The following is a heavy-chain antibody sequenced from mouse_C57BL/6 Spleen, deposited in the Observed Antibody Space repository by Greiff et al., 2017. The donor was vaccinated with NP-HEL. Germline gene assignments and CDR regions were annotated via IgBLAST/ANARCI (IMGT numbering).Heavy chain of an antibody. V-gene: IGHV5-4*01. Sequence: EVRGVESGGGLVKPGGSLKLSCAASGFTFSSYAMSWVRQTPEKRLEWVATISDGGSYTYYPDNVKGRFTISRDNAKNNLYLQMSHLKSEDTAMYYCARDRTYSNYFDYWGQGTTLTVSS. J-gene: IGHJ2*01. CDR2: ISDGGSYT. CDR3: ARDRTYSNYFDY. CDR1: GFTFSSYA. D-gene: IGHD2-5*01.